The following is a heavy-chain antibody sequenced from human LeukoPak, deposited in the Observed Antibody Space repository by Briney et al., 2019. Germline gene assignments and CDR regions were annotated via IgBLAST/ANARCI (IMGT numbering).Heavy chain of an antibody. J-gene: IGHJ3*02. Sequence: ASVKVSCKASGYTFTDYYIHWVRQAPGQGLEWMGWINPNSGGTNYAQKFQGRITMTRDTSISTAYMELSRLRPDDTAIYYCARGGWYASDAFDIWGQGTRVTVSS. CDR2: INPNSGGT. V-gene: IGHV1-2*02. CDR3: ARGGWYASDAFDI. D-gene: IGHD6-19*01. CDR1: GYTFTDYY.